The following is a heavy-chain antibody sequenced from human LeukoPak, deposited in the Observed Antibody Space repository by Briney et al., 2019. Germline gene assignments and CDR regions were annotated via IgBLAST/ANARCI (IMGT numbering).Heavy chain of an antibody. D-gene: IGHD3-9*01. CDR3: ARQGYDILTGYKDFDY. CDR1: GGSISNYY. CDR2: IHYSGST. V-gene: IGHV4-59*08. J-gene: IGHJ4*02. Sequence: SETLSLTCTVSGGSISNYYWSWIRQPPGKGLEWIGYIHYSGSTHYNPSLKSRVTISVDTSKNQFSLKLSSVTAADTAVYYCARQGYDILTGYKDFDYWGQGTLVTVSS.